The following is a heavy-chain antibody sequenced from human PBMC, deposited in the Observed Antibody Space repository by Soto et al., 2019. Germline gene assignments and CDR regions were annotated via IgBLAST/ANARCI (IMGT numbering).Heavy chain of an antibody. CDR2: IIPIFGTA. Sequence: GASVKVSCKASGGTFSSYAISWVRQAPGQGLEWMGGIIPIFGTANYAQKFQGRVTITADESTSTAYMELSSLRSEDTAVYYCARAGYSYGNPIDYWGQGTLVTVSS. J-gene: IGHJ4*02. CDR1: GGTFSSYA. D-gene: IGHD5-18*01. CDR3: ARAGYSYGNPIDY. V-gene: IGHV1-69*13.